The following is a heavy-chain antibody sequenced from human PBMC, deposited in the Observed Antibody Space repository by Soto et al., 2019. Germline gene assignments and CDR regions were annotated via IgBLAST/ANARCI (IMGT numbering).Heavy chain of an antibody. V-gene: IGHV4-30-2*01. Sequence: SETLSLTCAVSGGSTSSGGYSWSWIRQPPGKGLEWIGYIYHSGSTYYNPSLKSRVTISVDRSKNQFSLKLSSVTAADTAVYYCAVSAPYYDSMRDAFDIWGQGTMVTVSS. CDR3: AVSAPYYDSMRDAFDI. D-gene: IGHD3-22*01. CDR1: GGSTSSGGYS. CDR2: IYHSGST. J-gene: IGHJ3*02.